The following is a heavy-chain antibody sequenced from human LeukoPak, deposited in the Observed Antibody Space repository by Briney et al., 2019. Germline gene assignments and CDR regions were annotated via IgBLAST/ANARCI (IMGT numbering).Heavy chain of an antibody. CDR3: ARDQGPGIAAAATGFLYPSYYYYGMDV. V-gene: IGHV1-18*01. D-gene: IGHD6-13*01. CDR2: ISAYNGNT. CDR1: GYTFTNYG. J-gene: IGHJ6*02. Sequence: ASVKVSCKASGYTFTNYGVSWVRQAPGQGLEWMGWISAYNGNTNYAQKLQGRVTMTTDTSTSTAYMELRSLRSDDTAVYYCARDQGPGIAAAATGFLYPSYYYYGMDVWGQGTTVTVSS.